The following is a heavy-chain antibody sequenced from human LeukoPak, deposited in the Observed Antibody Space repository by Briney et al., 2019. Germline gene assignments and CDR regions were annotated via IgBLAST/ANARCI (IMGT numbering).Heavy chain of an antibody. J-gene: IGHJ4*02. CDR2: ISGDGGST. V-gene: IGHV3-43*02. CDR3: AKDWGAYYDSSGFYSGDFDY. D-gene: IGHD3-22*01. Sequence: SGGSLRLSCAASGFTFDDYAMHCVRQAPGKGLEWVSLISGDGGSTYYADSVKGRFTISRDNSKNSLYLQMNSLRTEDTALYYCAKDWGAYYDSSGFYSGDFDYWGQGTLVTVSS. CDR1: GFTFDDYA.